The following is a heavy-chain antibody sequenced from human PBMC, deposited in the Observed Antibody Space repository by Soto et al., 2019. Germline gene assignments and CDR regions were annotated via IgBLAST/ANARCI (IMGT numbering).Heavy chain of an antibody. CDR2: VNSDGSST. D-gene: IGHD6-19*01. CDR1: GFTFSRHW. J-gene: IGHJ5*02. Sequence: EVQLVESGGGLVQPGGSLRLSCAASGFTFSRHWMHWVRQAPGKGLVWVSRVNSDGSSTRYADSVKGRFTISRDNAKNTLFLQMNGLRVEDTAVYYCARDHERKASSGWVPNWLDPWGQGTLVTVSS. CDR3: ARDHERKASSGWVPNWLDP. V-gene: IGHV3-74*01.